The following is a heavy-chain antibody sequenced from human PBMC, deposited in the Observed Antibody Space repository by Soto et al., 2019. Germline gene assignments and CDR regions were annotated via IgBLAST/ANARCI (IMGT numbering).Heavy chain of an antibody. CDR3: ARGVNNDAFDI. Sequence: ASVKVSCKASGYTFTSYDINWVRQATGQGLEWMGWINPNSGGTNYAQKFQGWVTMTRDTSISTAYMELSRLRSDDTAVYYCARGVNNDAFDIWGQGTMVTVSS. CDR2: INPNSGGT. CDR1: GYTFTSYD. J-gene: IGHJ3*02. V-gene: IGHV1-2*04. D-gene: IGHD3-10*01.